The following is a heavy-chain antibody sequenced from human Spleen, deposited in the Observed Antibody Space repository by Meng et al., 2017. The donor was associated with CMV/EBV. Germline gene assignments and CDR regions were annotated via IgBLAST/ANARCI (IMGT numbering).Heavy chain of an antibody. CDR2: IRSSSNYI. V-gene: IGHV3-21*01. D-gene: IGHD2/OR15-2a*01. CDR3: ASREDINPFLYYGMDV. Sequence: LSLTCVASGFNFSPYSMSWVRQAPGKGLEWVSSIRSSSNYIYYVDSVKGRFTISRDNAKSSVYLQMNSLRAEDTAVYYCASREDINPFLYYGMDVWGQGTTVTVSS. J-gene: IGHJ6*02. CDR1: GFNFSPYS.